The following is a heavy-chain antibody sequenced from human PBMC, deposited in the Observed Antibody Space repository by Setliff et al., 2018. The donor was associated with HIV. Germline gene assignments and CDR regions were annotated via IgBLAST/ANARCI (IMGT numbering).Heavy chain of an antibody. V-gene: IGHV3-33*01. J-gene: IGHJ4*02. D-gene: IGHD5-12*01. CDR3: ARDSGVATIRKSALDY. CDR2: IWYDGSNK. CDR1: GFTFSSYS. Sequence: GGSLRLSCAASGFTFSSYSMHWVRQAPGKGLEWVAVIWYDGSNKYYADSVKGRFTISRDNSKNTLYLQMNSLRANDTAVYYCARDSGVATIRKSALDYWGQGTLVTVSS.